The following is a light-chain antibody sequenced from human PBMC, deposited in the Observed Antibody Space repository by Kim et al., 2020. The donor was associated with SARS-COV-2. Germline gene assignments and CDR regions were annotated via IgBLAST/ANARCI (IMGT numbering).Light chain of an antibody. V-gene: IGKV2-28*01. J-gene: IGKJ4*01. CDR3: MQALQTPLT. CDR1: QSLLHGTGYNY. CDR2: LGS. Sequence: PASLSCRSSQSLLHGTGYNYLDWFLQKPGQSPQLLIYLGSNRASGVPDRFSGSGSGTDFTLKISRVEAEDVGVFYCMQALQTPLTFGGGTKVDIK.